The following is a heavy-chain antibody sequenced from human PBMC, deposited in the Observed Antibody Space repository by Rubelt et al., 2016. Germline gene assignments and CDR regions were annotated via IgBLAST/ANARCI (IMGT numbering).Heavy chain of an antibody. V-gene: IGHV1-69*01. D-gene: IGHD3-3*01. CDR3: ARDFLEWSDAFDI. CDR1: GGTFSSYA. CDR2: IIPIFGTA. J-gene: IGHJ3*02. Sequence: QVQLVQSGAEVKKPGSSVKVSCKASGGTFSSYAISWVRQAPGQGLEWMGGIIPIFGTANYAQKFQGRVTITADEATSTAYMGLSSLRSEVTAVYYCARDFLEWSDAFDIWGQGTMVTVSS.